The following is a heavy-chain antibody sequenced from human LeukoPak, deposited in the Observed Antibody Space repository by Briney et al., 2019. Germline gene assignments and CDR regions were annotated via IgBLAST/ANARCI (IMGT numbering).Heavy chain of an antibody. CDR3: AKVAKYYYGPETYYFFEQ. J-gene: IGHJ4*02. D-gene: IGHD3-10*01. CDR2: ISGSGGST. Sequence: GGSLRLSCVASGFTFSTYGMSWVRQAPGKGLEWVSGISGSGGSTYYADSVKGRFTISRDYAKNSLYLQMNSLRVEDTAVYYCAKVAKYYYGPETYYFFEQWGQGTPVTASS. V-gene: IGHV3-23*01. CDR1: GFTFSTYG.